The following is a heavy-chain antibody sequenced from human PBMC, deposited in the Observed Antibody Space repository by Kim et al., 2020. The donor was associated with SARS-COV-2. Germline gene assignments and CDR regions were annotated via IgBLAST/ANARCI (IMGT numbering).Heavy chain of an antibody. CDR2: IIPIFGTA. V-gene: IGHV1-69*13. CDR1: GGTFSSYA. Sequence: SVKVSCKASGGTFSSYAISWVRQAPGQGLEWMGGIIPIFGTANYAQKFQGRVTITADESTSTAYMELSSLRSEDTAVYYCARAHAHYDYSNPYFDYWGQGTLVTVSS. CDR3: ARAHAHYDYSNPYFDY. D-gene: IGHD4-4*01. J-gene: IGHJ4*02.